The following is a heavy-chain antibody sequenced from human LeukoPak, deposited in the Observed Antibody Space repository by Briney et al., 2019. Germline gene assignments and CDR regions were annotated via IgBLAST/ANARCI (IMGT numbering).Heavy chain of an antibody. CDR2: INPSGGST. Sequence: GASVKVSCKASGYTFTGYYMHWVRQAPGQGLEWMGIINPSGGSTSYAQKFQGRVTMTRDTSTSTVYMELSSLRSEDTAVYYCARDQQRNRNSGSSDYWGQGTLVTVSS. V-gene: IGHV1-46*01. CDR3: ARDQQRNRNSGSSDY. J-gene: IGHJ4*02. CDR1: GYTFTGYY. D-gene: IGHD1-7*01.